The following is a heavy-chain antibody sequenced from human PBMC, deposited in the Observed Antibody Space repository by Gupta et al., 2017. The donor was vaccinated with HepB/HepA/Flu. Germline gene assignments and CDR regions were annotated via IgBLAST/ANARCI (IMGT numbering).Heavy chain of an antibody. J-gene: IGHJ4*02. D-gene: IGHD6-19*01. CDR2: IYYSGST. CDR1: GCSISSYY. CDR3: ARLAQQWPQGSFDY. V-gene: IGHV4-59*08. Sequence: QVQLQESGPGLVKPSETLSLTCTVSGCSISSYYWSWIRQPPGKGLEWIGYIYYSGSTNYNPSLKSRVTISVDTSKNQFSLKLSSVTAADTAVYYCARLAQQWPQGSFDYWGQGTLVTVSS.